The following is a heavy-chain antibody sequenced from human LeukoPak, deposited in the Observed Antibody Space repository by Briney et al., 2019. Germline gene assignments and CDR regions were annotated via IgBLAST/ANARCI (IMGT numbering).Heavy chain of an antibody. J-gene: IGHJ6*03. CDR1: GYDFTNYG. D-gene: IGHD3-10*01. CDR2: IKVYNGNT. Sequence: AAVKLSCKASGYDFTNYGISWVRQARGQGLELKGWIKVYNGNTNYAQKVKGRVSMTTDTPTSTAYMELRNLRSDDTAVYYCARYASGNYYSSSETFYYYYLDVWGKGTTVTVSS. CDR3: ARYASGNYYSSSETFYYYYLDV. V-gene: IGHV1-18*01.